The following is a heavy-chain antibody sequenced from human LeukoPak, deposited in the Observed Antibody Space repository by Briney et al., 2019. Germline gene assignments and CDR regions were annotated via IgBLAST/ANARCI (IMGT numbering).Heavy chain of an antibody. CDR1: GFTFSSYW. D-gene: IGHD4-17*01. CDR3: AKEHGDYG. J-gene: IGHJ4*02. CDR2: TNSDGSST. Sequence: GGSLRLSCTASGFTFSSYWMHWVRQAPGKGLVWVSRTNSDGSSTSYADSVKGRFTISRDNAKNTLYLQMNSLRAEDTAVYYCAKEHGDYGGDQGTLVTVSS. V-gene: IGHV3-74*01.